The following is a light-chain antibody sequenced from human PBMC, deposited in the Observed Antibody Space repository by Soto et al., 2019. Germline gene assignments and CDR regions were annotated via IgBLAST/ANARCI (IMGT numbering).Light chain of an antibody. CDR1: SSDVGGSNF. Sequence: QSALTQPASVSDSPGQSITISCTGTSSDVGGSNFVSWYQQHPGKPPKLIIYDVANRPSGVSNRFSGSKSGSTASLIISRLQTEDEADYYCSSYTSSSTLYVFGTGTKVTV. V-gene: IGLV2-14*03. CDR3: SSYTSSSTLYV. CDR2: DVA. J-gene: IGLJ1*01.